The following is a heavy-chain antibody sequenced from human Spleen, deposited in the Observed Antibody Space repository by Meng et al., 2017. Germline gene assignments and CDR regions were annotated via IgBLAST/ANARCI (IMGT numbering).Heavy chain of an antibody. CDR3: ARHRGAVAGWTYWYYGMDF. J-gene: IGHJ6*02. CDR1: GYSFTSYW. Sequence: GESLKISCKGSGYSFTSYWIGWVRQVPGKGLEWMGIIYPGDSDTRYSPSFQGQVTISADKSISTAYLQWSSLKASDTAMYYCARHRGAVAGWTYWYYGMDFWGQGTMVTVSS. D-gene: IGHD6-19*01. V-gene: IGHV5-51*01. CDR2: IYPGDSDT.